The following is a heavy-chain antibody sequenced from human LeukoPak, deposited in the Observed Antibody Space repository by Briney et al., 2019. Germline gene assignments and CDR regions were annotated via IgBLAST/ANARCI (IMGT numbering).Heavy chain of an antibody. CDR1: GYTFTSYG. J-gene: IGHJ4*02. Sequence: ASVKVSCKASGYTFTSYGISWVRQAPGQGLEWMGWISAYNGNTNYAKKLQGRVTMSTDTSTSTAYMELRSLRSDDTAVYYCARGTSPSFLSSGWHHHPAPYFDYWGQGTLVTVSS. V-gene: IGHV1-18*01. CDR2: ISAYNGNT. CDR3: ARGTSPSFLSSGWHHHPAPYFDY. D-gene: IGHD6-19*01.